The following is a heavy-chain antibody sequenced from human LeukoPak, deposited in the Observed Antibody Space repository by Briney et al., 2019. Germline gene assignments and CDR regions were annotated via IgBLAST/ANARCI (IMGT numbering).Heavy chain of an antibody. CDR1: GFTFINYA. Sequence: GGSLRLSCSVSGFTFINYAMNWVRQAPGKGLDWVSAISQLGDYIYYAESVKGRFTISRDNSKNKVYLQMNSLRAEDTAIYYCARDAAYGYDRFDYWGQGTQVTVSS. CDR3: ARDAAYGYDRFDY. V-gene: IGHV3-23*01. D-gene: IGHD4-17*01. J-gene: IGHJ4*02. CDR2: ISQLGDYI.